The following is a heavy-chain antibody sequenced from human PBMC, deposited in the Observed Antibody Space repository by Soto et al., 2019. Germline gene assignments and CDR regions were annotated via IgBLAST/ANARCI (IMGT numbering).Heavy chain of an antibody. CDR3: TILGGGHAS. Sequence: PGGSLRLSCAAPGFPLKYAWVNWVRQAPGKGLEWVGRIKSISDGGTTDYAAPVKGRFTISRDDSENTLYLQMNTLKTEDAALYYCTILGGGHASWGQGTLVTVSS. V-gene: IGHV3-15*07. J-gene: IGHJ5*02. CDR1: GFPLKYAW. D-gene: IGHD3-16*01. CDR2: IKSISDGGTT.